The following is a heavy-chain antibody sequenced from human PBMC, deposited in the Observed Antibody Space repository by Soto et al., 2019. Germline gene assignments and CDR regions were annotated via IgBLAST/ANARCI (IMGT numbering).Heavy chain of an antibody. CDR3: ARDYFEYSSSSGLGY. J-gene: IGHJ4*02. D-gene: IGHD6-6*01. Sequence: GGSLRLSCAASGFTFSSYSMNWVRQAPGKGLEWVSYISSSSSTIYYADSVKGRFTISRDNAKNSLYLQMNSLRDEDTAVYYCARDYFEYSSSSGLGYWGQGTLVTVSS. CDR1: GFTFSSYS. V-gene: IGHV3-48*02. CDR2: ISSSSSTI.